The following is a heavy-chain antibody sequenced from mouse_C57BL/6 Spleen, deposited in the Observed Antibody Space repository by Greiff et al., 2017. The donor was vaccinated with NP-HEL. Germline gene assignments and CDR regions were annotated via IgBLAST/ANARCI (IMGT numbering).Heavy chain of an antibody. CDR2: ISSGGSYT. Sequence: EVQGVESGGDLVKPGGSLKLSCAASGFTFSSYGMSWVRQTPDKRLEWVATISSGGSYTYYPDSVKGRFTISRDNAKNTLYLQMSSLKSEDTAMYYCARLDSSGYGFDYWGQGTTLTVSS. V-gene: IGHV5-6*01. J-gene: IGHJ2*01. D-gene: IGHD3-2*02. CDR3: ARLDSSGYGFDY. CDR1: GFTFSSYG.